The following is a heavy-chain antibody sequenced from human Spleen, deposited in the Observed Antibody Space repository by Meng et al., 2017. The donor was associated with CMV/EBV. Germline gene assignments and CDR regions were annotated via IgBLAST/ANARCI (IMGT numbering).Heavy chain of an antibody. D-gene: IGHD6-13*01. J-gene: IGHJ5*02. Sequence: GGSLRLSCAASGFTFSNYWMSWVRQAPGKGLEWVANIKQDGTEKYYVDSVKGRFTISRDNSKNTLYLQMNSLRAEDTAVYYCARGCSSCPFDPWGQGTLVTVSS. V-gene: IGHV3-7*03. CDR1: GFTFSNYW. CDR3: ARGCSSCPFDP. CDR2: IKQDGTEK.